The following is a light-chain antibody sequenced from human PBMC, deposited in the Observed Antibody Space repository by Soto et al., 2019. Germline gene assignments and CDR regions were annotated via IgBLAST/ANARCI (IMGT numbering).Light chain of an antibody. CDR2: GAS. CDR3: QQCNDWPLFT. J-gene: IGKJ5*01. Sequence: EIVMTQSPATLYVSPGEIVTLSCRASQSVSSYLPWYQHKPGQPPRLLIYGASTRATGIPDRFIGSGSGTDFTLTISSLQTEDFAVYFCQQCNDWPLFTFAQRTRLEIK. V-gene: IGKV3-15*01. CDR1: QSVSSY.